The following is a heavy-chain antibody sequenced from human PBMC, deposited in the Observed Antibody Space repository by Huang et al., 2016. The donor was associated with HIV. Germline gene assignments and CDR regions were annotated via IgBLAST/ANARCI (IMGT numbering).Heavy chain of an antibody. CDR2: IRVDGNKK. CDR1: GFTFSTFG. D-gene: IGHD2-8*01. V-gene: IGHV3-30*02. Sequence: QVRLVESGGGVVQPGGSLTLSCEASGFTFSTFGMQWVRLAPGKGVELVDHIRVDGNKKGYEESVKGRFTIFRENSKNTVYLEMNSLKGEDTAIYFCAKGGAGYHNGPEYWGQGTQVIVS. J-gene: IGHJ4*02. CDR3: AKGGAGYHNGPEY.